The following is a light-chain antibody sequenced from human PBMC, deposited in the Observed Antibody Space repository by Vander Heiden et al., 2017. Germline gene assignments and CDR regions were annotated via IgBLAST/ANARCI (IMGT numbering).Light chain of an antibody. CDR3: QQSNTYWT. CDR2: KAS. J-gene: IGKJ1*01. V-gene: IGKV1-5*03. CDR1: QSIVSW. Sequence: DIQMTQSPSTLSASVGDRVTITCRASQSIVSWLAWYQQKPGKAPNLLIYKASALKSGVPSRFSGSGSGTEFTLTISSLQPDDFATYYCQQSNTYWTFGQGTKVEMK.